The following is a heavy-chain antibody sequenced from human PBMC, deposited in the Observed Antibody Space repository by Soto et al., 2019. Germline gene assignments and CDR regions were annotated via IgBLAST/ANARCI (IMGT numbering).Heavy chain of an antibody. D-gene: IGHD6-19*01. CDR3: AKDNSGRLYFDY. CDR2: IYYSGST. V-gene: IGHV4-30-4*01. J-gene: IGHJ4*02. Sequence: PSETLSLTCTVSGGSISSGDYYWSWIRQPPGKGLEWIGYIYYSGSTYYNPSLKSRVTISVDTSKNQFSLKLSSVTAADTAVYYCAKDNSGRLYFDYWGQGTLVTVSS. CDR1: GGSISSGDYY.